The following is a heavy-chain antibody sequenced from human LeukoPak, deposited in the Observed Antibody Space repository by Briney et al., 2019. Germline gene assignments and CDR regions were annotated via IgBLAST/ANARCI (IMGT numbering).Heavy chain of an antibody. J-gene: IGHJ3*02. CDR1: GFTFSSYA. Sequence: PGGSLRFSCAASGFTFSSYAMSWVRQAPGKGLEGVSAISGSGGSIYYADCVKGRFTISRDNSKNTLYLQMNSLRAEDTAVHYCAKDRDGASGANDAFDIWGQGTMVTVSS. CDR3: AKDRDGASGANDAFDI. V-gene: IGHV3-23*01. CDR2: ISGSGGSI. D-gene: IGHD1-26*01.